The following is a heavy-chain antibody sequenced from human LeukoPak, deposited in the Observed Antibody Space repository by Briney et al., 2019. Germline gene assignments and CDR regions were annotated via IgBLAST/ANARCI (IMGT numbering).Heavy chain of an antibody. CDR2: ISRSSSYI. Sequence: NSGGSLRLSCAASGFTFSSYSMNWVRQAPGKGLEWVSSISRSSSYIYYADSVKSRFTISRDNAKNSLYLQMNSLRAEDTAVYYCARDGTILTGSLYYYYGMDVWGQGTTVTVSS. J-gene: IGHJ6*02. D-gene: IGHD3-9*01. CDR3: ARDGTILTGSLYYYYGMDV. CDR1: GFTFSSYS. V-gene: IGHV3-21*01.